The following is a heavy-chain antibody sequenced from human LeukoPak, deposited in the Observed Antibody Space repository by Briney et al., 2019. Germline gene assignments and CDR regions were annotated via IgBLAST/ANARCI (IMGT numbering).Heavy chain of an antibody. D-gene: IGHD4-17*01. Sequence: PSETLSLTCTVSGGSISSSSYYWGWIRQPPGKGLEWIGNIYYSGSTYYKPSLKSRATISVDTSKNQFFLKLSSVSAVDTAVYYCARDYGDYQFDHWGQGTLVTVSS. CDR2: IYYSGST. V-gene: IGHV4-39*02. CDR3: ARDYGDYQFDH. CDR1: GGSISSSSYY. J-gene: IGHJ4*02.